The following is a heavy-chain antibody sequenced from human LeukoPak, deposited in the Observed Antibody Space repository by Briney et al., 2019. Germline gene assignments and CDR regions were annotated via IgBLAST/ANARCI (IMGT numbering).Heavy chain of an antibody. CDR3: ATQDSSHY. Sequence: PSETLSLTCTVSGDSVTSTNYYWGWIRQPPGRGLEWIASIRYSESAYYSPSLKSRATISVDTSKNQFSLRLRSLTATDTAVYYCATQDSSHYWGEGTLVTVSS. J-gene: IGHJ4*02. V-gene: IGHV4-39*01. CDR2: IRYSESA. D-gene: IGHD3-22*01. CDR1: GDSVTSTNYY.